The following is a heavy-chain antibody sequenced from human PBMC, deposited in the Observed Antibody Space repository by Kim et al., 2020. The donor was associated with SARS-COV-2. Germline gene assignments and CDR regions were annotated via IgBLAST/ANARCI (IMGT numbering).Heavy chain of an antibody. CDR1: GFIFSSYS. Sequence: GGSLRLSCAASGFIFSSYSMNWVRQAPGKGLEWVSSISSSSSYIYYADSVKGRFTISRDNAKNSLYLQMSSLRAEDTAVYYCARDMGLGSGRTHYYYGMDVWGQGTTVTVS. J-gene: IGHJ6*02. V-gene: IGHV3-21*01. CDR2: ISSSSSYI. CDR3: ARDMGLGSGRTHYYYGMDV. D-gene: IGHD6-19*01.